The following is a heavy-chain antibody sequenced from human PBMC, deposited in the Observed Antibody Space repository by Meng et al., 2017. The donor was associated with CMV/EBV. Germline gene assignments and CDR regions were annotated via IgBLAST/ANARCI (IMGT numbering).Heavy chain of an antibody. V-gene: IGHV1-2*02. CDR2: INPNSGGT. CDR1: GYTFTGYY. Sequence: ASVKVSCKASGYTFTGYYMHWVRQAPGQGLEWMGWINPNSGGTNYAQKFQGRVTMTRDTSISTAYMELSRLRSDDTAVYYCARDLHDCSSTSCYRYHYYYYGMDVWGQGTTVTVSS. CDR3: ARDLHDCSSTSCYRYHYYYYGMDV. J-gene: IGHJ6*02. D-gene: IGHD2-2*01.